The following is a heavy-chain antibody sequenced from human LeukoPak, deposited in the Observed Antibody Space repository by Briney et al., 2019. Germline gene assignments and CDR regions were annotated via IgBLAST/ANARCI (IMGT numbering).Heavy chain of an antibody. CDR2: INWNGGST. D-gene: IGHD6-13*01. CDR3: ARDAYSSSWSNFDY. V-gene: IGHV3-20*04. J-gene: IGHJ4*02. CDR1: GFTFDDYG. Sequence: GSLRLSCAASGFTFDDYGMSWVRQAPGKGLEWVSGINWNGGSTGYADSVKGRFTISRDNAKNSLYLQMNSLRAEDTALYYCARDAYSSSWSNFDYWGQGTLVTVSS.